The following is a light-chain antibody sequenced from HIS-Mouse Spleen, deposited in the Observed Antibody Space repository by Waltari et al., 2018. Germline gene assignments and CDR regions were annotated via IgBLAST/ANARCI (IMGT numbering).Light chain of an antibody. Sequence: QSALTQPPSASGSPGQSVTIPCTGTSSYVGGYNYVSRYQQHPGKAPKLMIYEVSKRPSGVPDRFSGSKSGNTASLTVSGLQAEDEADYYCSSYAGSNNLVFGGGTKLTVL. V-gene: IGLV2-8*01. CDR2: EVS. CDR3: SSYAGSNNLV. J-gene: IGLJ2*01. CDR1: SSYVGGYNY.